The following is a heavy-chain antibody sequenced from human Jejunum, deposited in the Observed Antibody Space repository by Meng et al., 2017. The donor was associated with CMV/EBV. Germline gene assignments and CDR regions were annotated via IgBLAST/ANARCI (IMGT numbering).Heavy chain of an antibody. D-gene: IGHD3-3*01. V-gene: IGHV3-7*01. CDR2: IKQEGSEK. Sequence: TYWMTWVRQAPGKGLEWVANIKQEGSEKYYVDSVKGRFTISRDNAKNSLYLQMNSLRAEDTAVYYCARAHSFITIFGVVTPYFDYWGQGTLVTVSS. CDR1: TYW. J-gene: IGHJ4*02. CDR3: ARAHSFITIFGVVTPYFDY.